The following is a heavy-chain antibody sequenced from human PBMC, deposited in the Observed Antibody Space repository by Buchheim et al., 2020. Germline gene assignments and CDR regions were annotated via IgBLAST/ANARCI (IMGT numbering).Heavy chain of an antibody. J-gene: IGHJ4*02. Sequence: VQLVESGGGLVQPGGSLRLSCAASGFTFSGYTMNWVRQAPGKGPEWLAYISVSDSDIYYADSVRGRFTISRDHAKKSLYLQMNSLREEDTALYYCTRDFEYWGQGTL. V-gene: IGHV3-48*02. CDR1: GFTFSGYT. CDR3: TRDFEY. CDR2: ISVSDSDI.